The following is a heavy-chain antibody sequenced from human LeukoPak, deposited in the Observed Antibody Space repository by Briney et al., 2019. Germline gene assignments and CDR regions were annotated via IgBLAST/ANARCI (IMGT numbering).Heavy chain of an antibody. CDR3: ARGVEMLAGAFGY. V-gene: IGHV1-8*01. D-gene: IGHD5-24*01. J-gene: IGHJ4*02. CDR2: MNPNSGNT. Sequence: ASVKVSCKXSGYTFTSYDINWVRQATGQGLERMGWMNPNSGNTGYSQKFQGRVTMTRNTSISTAYMELSSLRSEDTAVYYCARGVEMLAGAFGYWGQGTLVTVSS. CDR1: GYTFTSYD.